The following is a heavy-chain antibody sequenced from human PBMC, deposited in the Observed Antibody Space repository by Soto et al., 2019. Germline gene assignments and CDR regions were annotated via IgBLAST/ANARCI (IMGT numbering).Heavy chain of an antibody. Sequence: QVHLXRWGAGLLKPSETLSLTCAVYGESFSGYFWTWIRQPPGKGLEWIGEINDSGSTNYNPSLESRVTISVDTSKNQFSLKLSSMTAADTAVYYCARGFHYGSGDRGLDVWGQGTTVTVSS. D-gene: IGHD3-10*01. V-gene: IGHV4-34*01. CDR2: INDSGST. J-gene: IGHJ6*02. CDR3: ARGFHYGSGDRGLDV. CDR1: GESFSGYF.